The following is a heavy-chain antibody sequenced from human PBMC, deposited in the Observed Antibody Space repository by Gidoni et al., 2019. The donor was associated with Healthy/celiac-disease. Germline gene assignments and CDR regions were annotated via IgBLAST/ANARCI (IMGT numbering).Heavy chain of an antibody. V-gene: IGHV3-30-3*01. CDR3: ARDGTAGSYSYFQH. J-gene: IGHJ1*01. CDR1: GFTFSSYA. Sequence: QVQLVESGGGVVQPGRSLRLPCAASGFTFSSYAMHWVRQAPGKGLEWVAVISYDGSNKYYADSVKGRFTISRDNSKNTLYLQMNSLRAEDTAVYYCARDGTAGSYSYFQHWGQGTLVTVSS. CDR2: ISYDGSNK. D-gene: IGHD1-26*01.